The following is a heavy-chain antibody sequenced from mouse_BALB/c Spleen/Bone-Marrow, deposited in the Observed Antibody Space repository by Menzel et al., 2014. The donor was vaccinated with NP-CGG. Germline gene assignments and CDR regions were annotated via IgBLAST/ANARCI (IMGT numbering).Heavy chain of an antibody. J-gene: IGHJ3*01. Sequence: QVQLKDSGAELVRPGASVKLSCKASGYSFTNYWMNWVKQRPGQGLEWIGMIHPSDSETRLNQKFKDKATLAVDKSSSTAYMQLSSPTSEDSAVYYCARFGNYEGFAYWGQGTLVTVSA. CDR3: ARFGNYEGFAY. CDR2: IHPSDSET. V-gene: IGHV1-74*01. CDR1: GYSFTNYW. D-gene: IGHD2-1*01.